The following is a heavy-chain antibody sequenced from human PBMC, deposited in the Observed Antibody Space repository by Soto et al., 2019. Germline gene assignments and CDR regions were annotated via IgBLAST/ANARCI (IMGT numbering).Heavy chain of an antibody. D-gene: IGHD2-8*02. J-gene: IGHJ4*02. CDR1: GFTFSSCA. CDR2: VTPDGSLY. V-gene: IGHV3-30*18. CDR3: VKDRSDTWSFDY. Sequence: QVQLVESGGGVVQPGRSLRLSCVASGFTFSSCAMHWVRQVPGKGLEWLAVVTPDGSLYPYGDSVKGRFSISRDNSRKPHYLQMNSLRTEDTAVYCCVKDRSDTWSFDYWGQGTLVTVSS.